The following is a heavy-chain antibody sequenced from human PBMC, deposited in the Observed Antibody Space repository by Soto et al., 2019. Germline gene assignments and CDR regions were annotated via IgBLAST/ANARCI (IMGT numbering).Heavy chain of an antibody. V-gene: IGHV1-69*01. D-gene: IGHD3-3*01. J-gene: IGHJ5*02. CDR1: GGTFSSYA. CDR3: ARDNRVLRFLENWFDP. CDR2: IIPIFGIA. Sequence: QVQLVQSGAEVKKPGSSVKVSCKASGGTFSSYAISWVRQAPGQGLEWMGGIIPIFGIANYAQKFQGRVTITADESTSTAYMELSSLRSEDTAVYYCARDNRVLRFLENWFDPWGQGTLVTVSS.